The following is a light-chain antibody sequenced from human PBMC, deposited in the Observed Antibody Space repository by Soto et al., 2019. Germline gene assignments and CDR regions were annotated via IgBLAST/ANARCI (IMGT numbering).Light chain of an antibody. J-gene: IGKJ4*01. CDR2: AAS. CDR1: QSISSY. V-gene: IGKV1-9*01. CDR3: QQLNSYPFT. Sequence: DIQMTQSPSSLSASVGDRVTITCRASQSISSYLNWYQQKPGKAPKLLIYAASTLQSGVPSRFRGSESGTEFTLTISSLQPEDFAIYYCQQLNSYPFTFGGGTKVDIK.